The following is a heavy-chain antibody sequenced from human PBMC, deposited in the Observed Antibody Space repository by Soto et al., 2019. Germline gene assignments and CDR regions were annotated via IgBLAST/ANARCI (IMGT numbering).Heavy chain of an antibody. CDR1: GFSLSTSGVG. D-gene: IGHD6-19*01. J-gene: IGHJ6*02. CDR3: AHGPGYSSGWYHYGMDV. CDR2: IYWDDDK. Sequence: QITLKESGPTLVKPTQTLTLTCTFSGFSLSTSGVGVGWIRQPPGKALEWLALIYWDDDKRYSPSLKSRLTLTKDTSKNQVVLTMTNMDPVDTATYYYAHGPGYSSGWYHYGMDVWGQGTTVTVSS. V-gene: IGHV2-5*02.